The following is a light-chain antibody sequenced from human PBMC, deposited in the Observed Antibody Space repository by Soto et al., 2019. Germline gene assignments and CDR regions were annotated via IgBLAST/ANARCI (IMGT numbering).Light chain of an antibody. CDR2: EGS. V-gene: IGLV2-23*01. CDR3: CSYAGSTPLYV. CDR1: SSDVGSYNL. J-gene: IGLJ1*01. Sequence: QSALTQPASVSGSPGQSITISCTGTSSDVGSYNLVSWYQQHPGEAPKLMIYEGSKRPSGVSNRFSGSKSGNTASLTISGLQAEDEADYYCCSYAGSTPLYVFGTGAKVTVL.